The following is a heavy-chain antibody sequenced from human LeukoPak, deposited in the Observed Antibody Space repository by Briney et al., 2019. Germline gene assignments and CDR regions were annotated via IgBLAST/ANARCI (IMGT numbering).Heavy chain of an antibody. CDR1: GFSISSYA. J-gene: IGHJ4*02. CDR2: ISGSGGST. CDR3: ARDRGGPIEAAGTNFDS. Sequence: GGSLRLSCAASGFSISSYAISWVRQAPGEGLEWVSTISGSGGSTYYADSVKGRFTISRDISKNTLYLQVNSLRAEDTAVYYCARDRGGPIEAAGTNFDSWGQGTLVTVSS. D-gene: IGHD6-13*01. V-gene: IGHV3-23*01.